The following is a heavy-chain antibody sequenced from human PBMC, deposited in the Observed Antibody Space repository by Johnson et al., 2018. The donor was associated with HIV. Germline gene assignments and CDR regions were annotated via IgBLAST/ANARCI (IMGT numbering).Heavy chain of an antibody. CDR1: GFTFSDYY. CDR2: IYSGGST. D-gene: IGHD1-26*01. CDR3: ANDGVTWELPNVFGI. V-gene: IGHV3-66*01. Sequence: VQLVESGGGLGKPGGSLRLSCAASGFTFSDYYMSWIRQATGKGLEWVSVIYSGGSTYYADSVKCRFTISRDNSKNKLYLQMTSLRNEDAAVYYCANDGVTWELPNVFGIWGQGTMVTLSS. J-gene: IGHJ3*02.